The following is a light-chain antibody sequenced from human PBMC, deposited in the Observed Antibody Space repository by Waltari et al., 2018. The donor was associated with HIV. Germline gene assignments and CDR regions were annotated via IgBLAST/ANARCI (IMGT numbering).Light chain of an antibody. CDR2: SDD. Sequence: QSVLTQPPSASGTPGQRVTISCSGRNSTIGRNTVNWYQQLPGTAPKLLMYSDDQRPSGVPDRFSGSKSGTSTSLAISGLQSEDEADYYCAVWDDSLNVVVFGGGTKLTVL. CDR1: NSTIGRNT. J-gene: IGLJ2*01. CDR3: AVWDDSLNVVV. V-gene: IGLV1-44*01.